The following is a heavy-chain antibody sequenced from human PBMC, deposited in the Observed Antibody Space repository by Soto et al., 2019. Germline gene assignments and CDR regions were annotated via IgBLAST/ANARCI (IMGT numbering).Heavy chain of an antibody. CDR1: GDSVSSNSAA. Sequence: SQTLSLTCAISGDSVSSNSAAWNWIRQSPSRGLEWLGRTYYRSKWYNDYAVSVKSRITINPDTSKNQFSLQLNSVTPEDTAVYYCARAPPPYYDFWGGYYMSGGRHYYYGMDVWGQGTTVTVSS. CDR3: ARAPPPYYDFWGGYYMSGGRHYYYGMDV. CDR2: TYYRSKWYN. J-gene: IGHJ6*02. V-gene: IGHV6-1*01. D-gene: IGHD3-3*01.